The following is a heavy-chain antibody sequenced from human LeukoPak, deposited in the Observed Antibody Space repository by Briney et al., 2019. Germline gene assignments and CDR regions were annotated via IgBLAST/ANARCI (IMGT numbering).Heavy chain of an antibody. D-gene: IGHD6-19*01. Sequence: SVKVSCKASGYTFTGYYMHWVRQASGQGLEWMGWINPNSGGTDYAQKFQGRVTMTRDTSISTAYMELSRLRSDDTAVYYCARWYSSGWATSCGNDYWGQGTLVTVSS. CDR1: GYTFTGYY. CDR2: INPNSGGT. V-gene: IGHV1-2*02. J-gene: IGHJ4*02. CDR3: ARWYSSGWATSCGNDY.